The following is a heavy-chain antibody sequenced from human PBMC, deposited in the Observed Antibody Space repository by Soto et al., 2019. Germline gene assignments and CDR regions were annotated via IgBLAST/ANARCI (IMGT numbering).Heavy chain of an antibody. Sequence: EVQLLESGGGLVQPGGSLRLSCAASGFNFSSYAMSWVRQAPGKGLEWVSAISGSGGSTYYADSVKGRFTISRDNSKKTLYLQRNSLTDEDTAVYFCAKGVYGSSCYDLVYYSDYWGQGTMVTVSS. D-gene: IGHD5-12*01. CDR3: AKGVYGSSCYDLVYYSDY. J-gene: IGHJ4*02. CDR1: GFNFSSYA. CDR2: ISGSGGST. V-gene: IGHV3-23*01.